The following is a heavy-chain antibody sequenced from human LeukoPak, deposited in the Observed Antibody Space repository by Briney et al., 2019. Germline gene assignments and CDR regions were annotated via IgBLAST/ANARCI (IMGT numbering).Heavy chain of an antibody. V-gene: IGHV3-30-3*01. J-gene: IGHJ5*02. CDR3: ARPPYYYDSSGYTLPGWFDP. D-gene: IGHD3-22*01. Sequence: GGSLRLSCAASGFTFSSYAMHWVRQAPGKGLEWVAVISYDGGNKYYADSVKGRFTISRDNSKNTLYLQMNSLRAEDTAVYYCARPPYYYDSSGYTLPGWFDPWGQGTLVTVSS. CDR1: GFTFSSYA. CDR2: ISYDGGNK.